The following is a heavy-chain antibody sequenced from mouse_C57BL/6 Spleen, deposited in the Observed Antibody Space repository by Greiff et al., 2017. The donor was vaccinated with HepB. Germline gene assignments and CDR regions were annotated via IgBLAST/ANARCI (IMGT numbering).Heavy chain of an antibody. J-gene: IGHJ2*01. V-gene: IGHV5-9-1*02. CDR1: GFTFSSYA. D-gene: IGHD1-1*01. CDR2: ISSGGDYI. Sequence: EVQGVESGEGLVKPGGSLKLSCAASGFTFSSYAMSWVRQTPEKRLEWVAYISSGGDYIYYADTVKGRFTIARDNARNTRYLEMSSLKSEDTAMYYCTREPRSSFFDYWGQGTTLTVSS. CDR3: TREPRSSFFDY.